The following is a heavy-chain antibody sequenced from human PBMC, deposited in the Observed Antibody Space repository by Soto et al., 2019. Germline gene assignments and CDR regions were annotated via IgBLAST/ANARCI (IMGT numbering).Heavy chain of an antibody. Sequence: PSETLSLTCAVYGGSFSGYYWSWIRQPPGKGLEWIGEINHSGSTNYNPSLKSRVTISVDTSKNQFSLKLSSVTAADTAVYYCARRGITMVRGVGYYYYGMDVWGQGTTVTVSS. J-gene: IGHJ6*02. CDR3: ARRGITMVRGVGYYYYGMDV. D-gene: IGHD3-10*01. CDR1: GGSFSGYY. CDR2: INHSGST. V-gene: IGHV4-34*01.